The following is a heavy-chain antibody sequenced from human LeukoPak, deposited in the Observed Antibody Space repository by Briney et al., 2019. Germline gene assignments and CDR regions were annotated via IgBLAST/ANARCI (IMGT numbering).Heavy chain of an antibody. Sequence: GGSLRLSCVGTGXTFSTYRMNWVRQAPGKGLEWVSSISSSSSYIYYADSVKGRITISRDNAKNSLYLQMKSLRVEDTAVYYCARDKDVYFDYWGQGTLVTVSS. V-gene: IGHV3-21*01. CDR1: GXTFSTYR. J-gene: IGHJ4*02. CDR3: ARDKDVYFDY. CDR2: ISSSSSYI.